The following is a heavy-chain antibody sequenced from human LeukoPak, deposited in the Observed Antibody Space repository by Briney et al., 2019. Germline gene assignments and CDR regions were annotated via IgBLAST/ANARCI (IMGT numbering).Heavy chain of an antibody. Sequence: GGSLRLSCAASGFTFSSYSMNWVRQAPGKGLEWVSSISSSSNYIYYADSVKGRFTISRDNAKNSLYLQINSLRAEDTAVYYCARAPGSGWFNYWGQGTLVTVSS. D-gene: IGHD6-19*01. J-gene: IGHJ4*02. CDR2: ISSSSNYI. CDR3: ARAPGSGWFNY. V-gene: IGHV3-21*01. CDR1: GFTFSSYS.